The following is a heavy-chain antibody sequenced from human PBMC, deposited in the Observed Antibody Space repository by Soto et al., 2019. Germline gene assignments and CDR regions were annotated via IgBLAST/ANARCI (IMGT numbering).Heavy chain of an antibody. V-gene: IGHV3-15*07. CDR3: TTGWLGGYDLSPYYYGMDV. D-gene: IGHD5-12*01. CDR2: IKSKTDGGTT. J-gene: IGHJ6*02. Sequence: GGSLRLSCAASGFTFSNAWMNWVRQAPGKGLEWVGRIKSKTDGGTTDYAAPVKGRFTISRDDSKNTLYLQMNSLKTEDTAVYYCTTGWLGGYDLSPYYYGMDVWGQGTTVTVSS. CDR1: GFTFSNAW.